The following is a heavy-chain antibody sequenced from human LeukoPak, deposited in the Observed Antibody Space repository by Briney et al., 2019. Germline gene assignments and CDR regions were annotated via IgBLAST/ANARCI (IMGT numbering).Heavy chain of an antibody. V-gene: IGHV3-48*02. CDR2: ISSGSNTI. CDR3: ARDNLTPYWYFDL. Sequence: GGSLRLSCGASGFTFSAHSLNWVRQAPGKGWVWISYISSGSNTIYYADSVKGRFTISRDNAKNSLYLQMNSLRDGDTALYYCARDNLTPYWYFDLWGRGTLVTVSS. J-gene: IGHJ2*01. CDR1: GFTFSAHS. D-gene: IGHD4-23*01.